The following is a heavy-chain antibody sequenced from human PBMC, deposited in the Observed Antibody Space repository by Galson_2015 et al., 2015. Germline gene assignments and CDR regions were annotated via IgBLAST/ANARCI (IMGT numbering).Heavy chain of an antibody. CDR1: GGTFSSYA. CDR3: ARGGANGSRYYYYYMDV. J-gene: IGHJ6*03. CDR2: IIPIFGTA. Sequence: SVKVSCKASGGTFSSYAISWVRQAPGQGLEWMGGIIPIFGTANYAQKFQGRVTITADESTSTAYMELSSLRSEDTTVYYCARGGANGSRYYYYYMDVWGKGTTVTVSS. D-gene: IGHD2-15*01. V-gene: IGHV1-69*13.